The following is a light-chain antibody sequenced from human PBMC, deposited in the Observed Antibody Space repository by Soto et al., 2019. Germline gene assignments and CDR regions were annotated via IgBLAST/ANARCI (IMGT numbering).Light chain of an antibody. J-gene: IGLJ1*01. V-gene: IGLV2-14*03. CDR3: SSYAGGYYL. CDR1: SSDVGNYNY. CDR2: GVS. Sequence: QSVLTQPASVSGSPGQSITISCTGTSSDVGNYNYVSWYQQHPGKAPKLMIFGVSNRPSGVSDRLSGSKSGNTASLTISGLQAVDEADYHCSSYAGGYYLFGTGTKVTVL.